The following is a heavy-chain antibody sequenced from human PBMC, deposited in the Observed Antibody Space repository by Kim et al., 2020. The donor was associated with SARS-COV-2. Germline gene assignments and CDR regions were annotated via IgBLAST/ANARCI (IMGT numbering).Heavy chain of an antibody. CDR1: GGSFSGYY. J-gene: IGHJ3*01. D-gene: IGHD6-19*01. V-gene: IGHV4-34*01. Sequence: SETLSLTCAVYGGSFSGYYWSWIRQPPGKGLEWIGEINHSGSTNYNPSLKSRVTISVDTSKNQFSLKLSSVTAADTAVYYCARSHSRGAVAQTHPTVVTSPDPVVWGQGTMVTVSS. CDR2: INHSGST. CDR3: ARSHSRGAVAQTHPTVVTSPDPVV.